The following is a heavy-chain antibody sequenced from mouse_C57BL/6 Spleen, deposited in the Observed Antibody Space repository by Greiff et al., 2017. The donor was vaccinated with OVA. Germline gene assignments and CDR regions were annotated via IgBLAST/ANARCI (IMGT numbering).Heavy chain of an antibody. CDR2: INPSNGGT. V-gene: IGHV1-53*01. CDR1: GYTFTSYW. CDR3: ARPVYDYDGDAWFAY. Sequence: QVQLQQPGPELVKPGASVKLSCKASGYTFTSYWMHWVKQRPGQGLEWIGNINPSNGGTNYNEKFKSKATLTVDKSSSTAYMQLSSLTSEDSAVYYCARPVYDYDGDAWFAYWGQGTLVTVSA. J-gene: IGHJ3*01. D-gene: IGHD2-4*01.